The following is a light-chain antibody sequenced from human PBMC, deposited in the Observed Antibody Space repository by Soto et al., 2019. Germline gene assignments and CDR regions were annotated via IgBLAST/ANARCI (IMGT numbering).Light chain of an antibody. V-gene: IGKV3-20*01. Sequence: EILFMQSPGTLSLSPGKRASLSCRASQSISSSCLAWYQQGPGQAPRLLIYGASSRATGIPDRFSGSGSGTEFTLTISRLEPEDCAVYYCPAYGSSSWTSGQGTTVDIK. CDR2: GAS. CDR1: QSISSSC. J-gene: IGKJ1*01. CDR3: PAYGSSSWT.